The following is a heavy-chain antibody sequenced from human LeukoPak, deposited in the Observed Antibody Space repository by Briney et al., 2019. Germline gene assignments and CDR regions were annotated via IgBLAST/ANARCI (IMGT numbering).Heavy chain of an antibody. J-gene: IGHJ4*02. CDR1: GFTFDFSA. V-gene: IGHV3-43*02. CDR3: AKDSRGAAFWGEFEY. D-gene: IGHD3-16*01. Sequence: GGSLRLSCAASGFTFDFSAMHWLRQAPGKGLEWVSLITKDDGSTYYADSVKGRFTISRDNSKNSLYLQMNSLRTEDTAFYYCAKDSRGAAFWGEFEYWGQGTLVIVPS. CDR2: ITKDDGST.